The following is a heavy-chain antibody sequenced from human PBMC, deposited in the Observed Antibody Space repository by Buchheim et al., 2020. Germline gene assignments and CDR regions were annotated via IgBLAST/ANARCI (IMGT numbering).Heavy chain of an antibody. CDR2: IFYSGNT. Sequence: QVQLQESGPGLLKPSETLSLTCRVSGGSITGYYWSWIRQAPGKGLECIGYIFYSGNTDYKPPLKSRVTMSVDSSKNQFSLRLTSVTAADTAVYYCARLNVLSRRHFDYWGQGIL. D-gene: IGHD2-8*01. CDR3: ARLNVLSRRHFDY. CDR1: GGSITGYY. V-gene: IGHV4-59*01. J-gene: IGHJ4*02.